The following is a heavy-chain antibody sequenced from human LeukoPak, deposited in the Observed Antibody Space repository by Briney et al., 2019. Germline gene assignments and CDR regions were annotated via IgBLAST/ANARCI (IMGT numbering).Heavy chain of an antibody. CDR3: AKRGSYSSSSRDYYYMDV. J-gene: IGHJ6*03. V-gene: IGHV3-33*03. Sequence: PGGSLRLSCAASGFTFSDYGMHWVRQAPGKGLEWVAVIWYDGANKRYAESVKGRFAISRDDSKNTLYLQMNGLRVEDTAVSYCAKRGSYSSSSRDYYYMDVWGKGTTVTVSS. D-gene: IGHD6-6*01. CDR2: IWYDGANK. CDR1: GFTFSDYG.